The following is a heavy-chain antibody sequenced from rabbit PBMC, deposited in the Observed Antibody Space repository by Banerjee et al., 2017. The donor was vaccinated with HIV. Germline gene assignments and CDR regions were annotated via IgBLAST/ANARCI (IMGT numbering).Heavy chain of an antibody. CDR1: RFSFSDRDV. Sequence: QEQLVESGGGLVQPEGSLTLTCKASRFSFSDRDVMCWVRQAPGKGLEWIGCVRAGDSGRTYYASWAKGRFTISKASSTTVTLQMTSLTAADTATYFCVRDRANIGGDYGPYYFDLWGPGTLVTVS. D-gene: IGHD2-1*01. V-gene: IGHV1S45*01. CDR3: VRDRANIGGDYGPYYFDL. J-gene: IGHJ4*01. CDR2: VRAGDSGRT.